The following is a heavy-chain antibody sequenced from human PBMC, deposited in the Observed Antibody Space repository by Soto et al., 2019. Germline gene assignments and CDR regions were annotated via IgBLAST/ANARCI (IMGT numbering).Heavy chain of an antibody. CDR1: GGSVSSGSYY. V-gene: IGHV4-61*01. Sequence: SETLSLTCTVSGGSVSSGSYYWSWIRQPPGKGLEYIGYLYYSGSTNYNPSLKSRVTISVDAPKNQFSLKLTSVTAADTAIYYCARGQAFWTGYYRMPYYFDYWGQGTLVTVSS. D-gene: IGHD3-3*01. J-gene: IGHJ4*02. CDR3: ARGQAFWTGYYRMPYYFDY. CDR2: LYYSGST.